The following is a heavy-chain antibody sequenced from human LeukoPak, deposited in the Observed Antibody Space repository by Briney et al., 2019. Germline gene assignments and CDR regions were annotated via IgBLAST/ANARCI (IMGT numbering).Heavy chain of an antibody. V-gene: IGHV4-31*03. J-gene: IGHJ5*02. Sequence: PSETLSLTCTVSGGSISSGGYYWSWIRQHPGKGLEWIGYIYYSGSTYYNPSLKSRVTISVDTSKNQFSLKLSSVTAADTAVYYCAREGPTLTTDYKYNWFDPWGQGTLVTVSS. CDR2: IYYSGST. D-gene: IGHD4-17*01. CDR3: AREGPTLTTDYKYNWFDP. CDR1: GGSISSGGYY.